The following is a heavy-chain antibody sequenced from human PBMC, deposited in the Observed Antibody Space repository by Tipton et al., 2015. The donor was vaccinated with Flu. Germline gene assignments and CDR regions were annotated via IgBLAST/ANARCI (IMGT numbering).Heavy chain of an antibody. D-gene: IGHD3-10*01. CDR2: ISSSGSRI. Sequence: SLRLSCAASGFTFSHYYMSWIRQAPGKGLEWVSYISSSGSRIYYADSVKGRFTISRDNAKNSLYLQMNSLRAEDTAVYYCARSGSYGRYFDYWGQGTLITVSS. V-gene: IGHV3-11*04. CDR1: GFTFSHYY. J-gene: IGHJ4*02. CDR3: ARSGSYGRYFDY.